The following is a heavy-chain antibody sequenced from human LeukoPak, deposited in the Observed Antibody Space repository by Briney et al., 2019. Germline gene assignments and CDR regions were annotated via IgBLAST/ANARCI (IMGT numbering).Heavy chain of an antibody. CDR3: ARSSSSSGDY. D-gene: IGHD6-6*01. CDR2: MNPNSGNT. J-gene: IGHJ4*02. Sequence: ASVKVSCKASGYTFTSYGISWVRQAPGQGLEWMGWMNPNSGNTGYAQKFQGRVTITRNTSISTAYMELSSLRSEDTAVYYCARSSSSSGDYWGQGTLVTVSS. CDR1: GYTFTSYG. V-gene: IGHV1-8*03.